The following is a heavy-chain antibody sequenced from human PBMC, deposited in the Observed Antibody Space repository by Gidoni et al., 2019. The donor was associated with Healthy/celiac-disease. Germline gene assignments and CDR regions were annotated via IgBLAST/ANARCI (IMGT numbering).Heavy chain of an antibody. J-gene: IGHJ3*02. V-gene: IGHV4-34*01. D-gene: IGHD6-19*01. CDR3: ARKSSGWYFDAFDI. Sequence: QVQLQQWGAGLLTPSETLSLTCAVYGGSFSGYYWSWIRQPPGKGLEWIGEINHSGSTNYNPSLKSRVTISVDTSKNQFSLKLSSVTAADTAVYYCARKSSGWYFDAFDIWGQGTMVTVSS. CDR2: INHSGST. CDR1: GGSFSGYY.